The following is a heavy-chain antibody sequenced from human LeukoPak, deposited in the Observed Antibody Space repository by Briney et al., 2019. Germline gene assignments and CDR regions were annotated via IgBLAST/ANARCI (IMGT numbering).Heavy chain of an antibody. CDR2: INPNSGGT. J-gene: IGHJ6*02. Sequence: ASVKVSCKASGYTFTGYYMHWVRQAPGQGLEWMGWINPNSGGTNYAQKFQGRVTMTRDTSISTAYMELSRLRSDGTAVYYCAREEVDTAMATMYYYYGMDVWGQGTTVTVSS. CDR3: AREEVDTAMATMYYYYGMDV. V-gene: IGHV1-2*02. D-gene: IGHD5-18*01. CDR1: GYTFTGYY.